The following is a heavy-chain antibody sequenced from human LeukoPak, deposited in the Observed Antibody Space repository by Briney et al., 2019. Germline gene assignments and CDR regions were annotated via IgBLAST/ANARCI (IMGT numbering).Heavy chain of an antibody. CDR2: IYDSGST. CDR3: ARWYSGSYRIDY. V-gene: IGHV4-31*03. D-gene: IGHD1-26*01. Sequence: SQTLSLTCTVSGGSISRGGYSWSWIRQHPGKGLEWIGYIYDSGSTSYNPSLKSRVSISEDMSKNQYSLKLSSVTAADTAVYYCARWYSGSYRIDYWGQGTLVTVSS. J-gene: IGHJ4*02. CDR1: GGSISRGGYS.